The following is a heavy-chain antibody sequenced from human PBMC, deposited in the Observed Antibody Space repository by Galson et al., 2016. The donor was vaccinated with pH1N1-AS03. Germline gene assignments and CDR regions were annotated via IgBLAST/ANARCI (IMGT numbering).Heavy chain of an antibody. V-gene: IGHV4-61*02. CDR1: GASISSGGLH. J-gene: IGHJ3*02. Sequence: QVQLQESGPGLVKPSQTLSLTCTVSGASISSGGLHWGWIRQTAGKGLEFIGRLYNSGRATYHPSLESRVTISVGTSKSQFSLRLRSVTAADTAVYYCAADDMWGQGTMVTVSS. CDR3: AADDM. CDR2: LYNSGRA.